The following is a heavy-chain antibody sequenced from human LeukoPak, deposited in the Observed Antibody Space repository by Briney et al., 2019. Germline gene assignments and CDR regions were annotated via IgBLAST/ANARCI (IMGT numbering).Heavy chain of an antibody. D-gene: IGHD6-6*01. CDR3: ARGVTYSSSSDHFDY. Sequence: PSETLSLTCTVSGGSISSGGYYWSWIRQHPGKGLEWIGYIYYSGSTYYTPSLKSRVTISVDTSKNQFSLKLSSVTAADTAVYYCARGVTYSSSSDHFDYWGQGTLVTVSS. CDR2: IYYSGST. V-gene: IGHV4-31*03. CDR1: GGSISSGGYY. J-gene: IGHJ4*02.